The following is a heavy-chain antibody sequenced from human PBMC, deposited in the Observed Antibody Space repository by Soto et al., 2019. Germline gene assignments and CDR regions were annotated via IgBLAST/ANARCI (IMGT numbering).Heavy chain of an antibody. D-gene: IGHD3-22*01. CDR1: GGSISSSNW. V-gene: IGHV4-4*02. J-gene: IGHJ4*02. CDR2: IYHSGST. CDR3: ARGVDYYDSSGYYARKFDY. Sequence: SEPLSLTCAVSGGSISSSNWWSWVRQPPGKGLEWIGEIYHSGSTNYNPSLKSRVTISVDKSKNQFSLKLSSVTAADTAVYYCARGVDYYDSSGYYARKFDYWGQGTLVTVSS.